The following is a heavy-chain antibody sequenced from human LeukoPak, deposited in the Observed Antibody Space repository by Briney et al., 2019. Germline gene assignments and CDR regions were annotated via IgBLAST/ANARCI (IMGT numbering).Heavy chain of an antibody. J-gene: IGHJ6*03. CDR3: ARSDYGDYYYYYMDV. D-gene: IGHD4-17*01. CDR2: INPNSGGT. CDR1: GGTFSSYA. V-gene: IGHV1-2*02. Sequence: ASVKVSCKASGGTFSSYAISWVRQPPGQGLEWMGWINPNSGGTNYAQKFQGRVTMTRDTSISTAYMELSRLRSDDTGVYYCARSDYGDYYYYYMDVWGKGTTVTVSS.